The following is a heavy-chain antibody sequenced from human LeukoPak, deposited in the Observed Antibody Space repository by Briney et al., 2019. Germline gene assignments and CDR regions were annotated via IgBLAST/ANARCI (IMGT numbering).Heavy chain of an antibody. J-gene: IGHJ4*02. CDR3: ARGTRDILTGGNFDY. CDR2: IYYSGST. CDR1: GGSISSGGYY. D-gene: IGHD3-9*01. V-gene: IGHV4-61*08. Sequence: SETLSLTCTVSGGSISSGGYYWSWIRQPPGKGLEWIGYIYYSGSTNYNPSLKSRVTISVDTSKNQFSLKLSSVTAADTAVYYCARGTRDILTGGNFDYWGQGTLVTVSS.